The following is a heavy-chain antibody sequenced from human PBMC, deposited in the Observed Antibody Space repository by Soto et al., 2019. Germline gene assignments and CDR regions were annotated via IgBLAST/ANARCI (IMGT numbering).Heavy chain of an antibody. Sequence: SETLSLTCAVSGGSISSGGYSWSWIRQPPGKGLEWIGYIYHSGSTYYNPSLKSRVTISVDRSKNQFSLKLSSVTAADTAVYYCASGGSKYYYGSGSPYWGQGTLVTVSS. CDR1: GGSISSGGYS. D-gene: IGHD3-10*01. J-gene: IGHJ4*02. CDR2: IYHSGST. V-gene: IGHV4-30-2*01. CDR3: ASGGSKYYYGSGSPY.